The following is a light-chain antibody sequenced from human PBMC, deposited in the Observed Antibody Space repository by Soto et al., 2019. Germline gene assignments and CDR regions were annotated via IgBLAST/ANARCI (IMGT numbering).Light chain of an antibody. J-gene: IGLJ1*01. Sequence: QSVLTQPPSASGSPGQSVTISCTGTSSDVGGYNYVSWYQQHPGKAPKLMIYEVNKRPSGVPDRFSGSKSGNTASLTVSGLQAEDEADYYCSSYAGSNNHAFGTGTKVTVL. CDR3: SSYAGSNNHA. CDR2: EVN. CDR1: SSDVGGYNY. V-gene: IGLV2-8*01.